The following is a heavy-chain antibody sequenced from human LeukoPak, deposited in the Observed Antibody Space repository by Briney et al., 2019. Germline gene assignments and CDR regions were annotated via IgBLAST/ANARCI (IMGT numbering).Heavy chain of an antibody. CDR2: IYYSGST. V-gene: IGHV4-39*07. J-gene: IGHJ6*03. D-gene: IGHD3-3*01. CDR3: AREGRYDFWSGYYSGHYYYYMDV. Sequence: PSEPLSLTCTLSGGSISSSSYYWGWVRQPPAKGLDWIGNIYYSGSTYYNPSLKSRVTISVDTSNSQFSLKLRAVTAPDTAVYFCAREGRYDFWSGYYSGHYYYYMDVWGKGTTVTVSS. CDR1: GGSISSSSYY.